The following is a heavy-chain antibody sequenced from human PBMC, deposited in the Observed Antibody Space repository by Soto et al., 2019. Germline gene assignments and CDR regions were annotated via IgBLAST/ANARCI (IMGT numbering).Heavy chain of an antibody. CDR2: INHSGRT. CDR1: GGSFSGYY. Sequence: QVQLQQWGAGLLKPSETLSLTCAVYGGSFSGYYWSWIRQPPGKGLEWIGEINHSGRTNYNPSPKTRVAIPVDTSKNQFSLELSGVPAADTAVYYCARAAPRHCSGGSCYAGRVYWGQGTLVTVSS. CDR3: ARAAPRHCSGGSCYAGRVY. J-gene: IGHJ4*02. D-gene: IGHD2-15*01. V-gene: IGHV4-34*01.